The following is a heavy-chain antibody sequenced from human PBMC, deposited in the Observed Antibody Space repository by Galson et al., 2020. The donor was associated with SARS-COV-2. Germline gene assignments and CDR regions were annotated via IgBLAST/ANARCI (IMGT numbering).Heavy chain of an antibody. CDR2: ISYDAYNK. D-gene: IGHD3-10*01. CDR3: EREREDYYYGSGSSLDY. CDR1: GFTFKSYG. J-gene: IGHJ4*02. Sequence: GESLKISCAASGFTFKSYGMHWVRQAPGKGLEWVAFISYDAYNKYYGDSVKGRFTISRDNSKNTLYLQMNRLRADDTAVDYCEREREDYYYGSGSSLDYWGQGTLVTVSS. V-gene: IGHV3-30-3*01.